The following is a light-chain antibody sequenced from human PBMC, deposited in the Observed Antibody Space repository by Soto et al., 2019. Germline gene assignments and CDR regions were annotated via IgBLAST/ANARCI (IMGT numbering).Light chain of an antibody. CDR3: QQRSNWPWT. CDR1: QSLRSF. Sequence: EIVFTQSPATLSLSPGERAALSCRASQSLRSFFAWYQQTPGQAPRILIYDATSRDTGIPTRFSGIWSGSNFTLPLSRLEPEDSEIYYCQQRSNWPWTFGQGTKVDIK. V-gene: IGKV3-11*01. CDR2: DAT. J-gene: IGKJ1*01.